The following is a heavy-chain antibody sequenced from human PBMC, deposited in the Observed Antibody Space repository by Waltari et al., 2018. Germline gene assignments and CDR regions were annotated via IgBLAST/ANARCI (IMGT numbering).Heavy chain of an antibody. CDR1: GYKFSDHG. Sequence: QVHLGQSGDEVKKPGASVKVSCKASGYKFSDHGITWVRQAPGQGLEWLGWISPYNGNTNYAQNLRVRFTMTTEIATSTAYMELTSLRFDDTAVYYCARGDRIYYYYMDVWGNGTTIIIS. CDR2: ISPYNGNT. J-gene: IGHJ6*03. CDR3: ARGDRIYYYYMDV. V-gene: IGHV1-18*01.